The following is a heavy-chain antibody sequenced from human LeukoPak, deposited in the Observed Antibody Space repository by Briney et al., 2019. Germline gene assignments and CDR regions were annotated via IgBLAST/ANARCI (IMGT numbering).Heavy chain of an antibody. CDR3: ERGYSGWYIRWFDP. D-gene: IGHD6-19*01. J-gene: IGHJ5*02. CDR1: GGSISSGSYY. V-gene: IGHV4-61*02. Sequence: SETLSLTCTVSGGSISSGSYYWSWIRQPAGKGLEWIGRIYTSGSTNYNPSLKSRVTISVDTSKNQFSLKLSSVTAADTAVYYCERGYSGWYIRWFDPWGQGTLVTVSS. CDR2: IYTSGST.